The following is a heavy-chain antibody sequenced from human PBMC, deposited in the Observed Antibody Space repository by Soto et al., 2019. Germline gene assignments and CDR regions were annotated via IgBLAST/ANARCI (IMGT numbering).Heavy chain of an antibody. V-gene: IGHV3-15*07. CDR3: TADLIGTYYSPYDY. D-gene: IGHD3-10*01. CDR2: IKSKTDGETT. Sequence: WMNWVRLALGKGLEWVGRIKSKTDGETTDYAAPVKGRFSVSRDDSKNTLYLQMNSLKTEDTAVYYCTADLIGTYYSPYDYWGQGILVTVSS. CDR1: W. J-gene: IGHJ4*02.